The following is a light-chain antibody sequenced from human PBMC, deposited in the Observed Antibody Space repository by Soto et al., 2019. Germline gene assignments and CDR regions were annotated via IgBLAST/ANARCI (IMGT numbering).Light chain of an antibody. V-gene: IGKV4-1*01. CDR1: QSVLYSSNNKNY. CDR3: QQSYSTPYT. J-gene: IGKJ2*01. CDR2: WAS. Sequence: DIVMTQSPDSLAVSLGERATINCKSSQSVLYSSNNKNYLAWYQQKPGQPPKALIYWASTRESGVPDRFSGSGSGTDFTLTISSLQAEDVAVYYCQQSYSTPYTFGRGTK.